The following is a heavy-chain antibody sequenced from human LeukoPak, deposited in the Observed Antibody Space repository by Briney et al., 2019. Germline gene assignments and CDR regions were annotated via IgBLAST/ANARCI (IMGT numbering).Heavy chain of an antibody. CDR3: AKSYYGDYEVYYYYGMDV. CDR2: ISGSGGST. D-gene: IGHD4-17*01. Sequence: GGSPRLSCAASGFTFSSYAMSWVRQAPGKGLEWVSAISGSGGSTYYADSVKGRFTISRDNSKNTLYLQMNSLRAEDTAVYYCAKSYYGDYEVYYYYGMDVWGQGTTVTVSS. J-gene: IGHJ6*02. CDR1: GFTFSSYA. V-gene: IGHV3-23*01.